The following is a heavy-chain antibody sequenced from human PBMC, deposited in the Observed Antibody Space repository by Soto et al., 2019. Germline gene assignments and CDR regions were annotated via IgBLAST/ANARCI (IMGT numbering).Heavy chain of an antibody. D-gene: IGHD6-13*01. CDR2: IYYSGST. Sequence: SETLSLTCTVSGGSISSYYWSWIRQPPGKGLEWIGYIYYSGSTNYNPSLKSRVTISVDTSKNQFSLKLSSVTAADTAVYYCAGTVIAAAGTYYGMDVWGQGTTVTVSS. V-gene: IGHV4-59*12. CDR1: GGSISSYY. CDR3: AGTVIAAAGTYYGMDV. J-gene: IGHJ6*02.